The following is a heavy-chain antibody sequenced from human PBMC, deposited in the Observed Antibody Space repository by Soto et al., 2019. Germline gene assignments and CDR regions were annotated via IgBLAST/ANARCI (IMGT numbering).Heavy chain of an antibody. CDR3: ARRYGSALDY. J-gene: IGHJ4*02. V-gene: IGHV4-30-2*01. D-gene: IGHD1-26*01. CDR1: GGSISSGGYS. CDR2: IYHSGST. Sequence: LSLTCAVSGGSISSGGYSWSWIRQPPGKGLEWIGYIYHSGSTYYNPSLKSRVTISVDTSKNQFSLKLSSVTAADTAVYYCARRYGSALDYWGQGTLVPVSS.